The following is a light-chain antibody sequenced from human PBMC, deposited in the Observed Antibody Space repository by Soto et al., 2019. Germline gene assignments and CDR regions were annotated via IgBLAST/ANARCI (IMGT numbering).Light chain of an antibody. CDR2: KAS. Sequence: DIQMTQSPSTLSASVGDRVTITCRASQSISTWLAWYQQRPGKAPKLLMYKASSLESGVPSRFSGSGSGTEFTLTISSLQPDDFATYYCQQYNSYSTLGQGTKVDI. J-gene: IGKJ1*01. CDR3: QQYNSYST. CDR1: QSISTW. V-gene: IGKV1-5*03.